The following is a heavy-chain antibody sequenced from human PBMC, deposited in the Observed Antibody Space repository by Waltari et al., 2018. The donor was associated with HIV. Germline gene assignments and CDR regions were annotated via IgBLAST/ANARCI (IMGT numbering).Heavy chain of an antibody. Sequence: QVHLQESGPGLLEPSETLSLTCSVFGASVLNSGYFRSWIRQAAGQVPEWIGYVYYTGNTDYNPSLKSRVNISLDTNQLSLTLKSVTSADTAVYYCARGNAWFDTWGQGAPV. D-gene: IGHD2-21*01. CDR2: VYYTGNT. CDR1: GASVLNSGYF. J-gene: IGHJ5*02. CDR3: ARGNAWFDT. V-gene: IGHV4-61*08.